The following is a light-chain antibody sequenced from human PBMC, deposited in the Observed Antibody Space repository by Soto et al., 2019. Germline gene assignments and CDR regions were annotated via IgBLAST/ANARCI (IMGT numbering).Light chain of an antibody. CDR2: DAS. CDR3: QQRSNWHPLT. V-gene: IGKV3-11*01. J-gene: IGKJ4*01. Sequence: EIVLTQSPSTLSLSPGEKATLSCRASQSVSNYLAWYQQKPGQAPRLLIYDASTRATGIPARFSGSGSGTDFTLTISSLEHEDFAAYYCQQRSNWHPLTFGGGTKVDIK. CDR1: QSVSNY.